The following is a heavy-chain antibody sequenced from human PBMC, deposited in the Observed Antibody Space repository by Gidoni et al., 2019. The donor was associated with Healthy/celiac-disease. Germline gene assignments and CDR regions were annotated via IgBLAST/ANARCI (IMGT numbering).Heavy chain of an antibody. J-gene: IGHJ6*02. CDR3: ARSSSLYYYDSSGPSMDV. D-gene: IGHD3-22*01. CDR2: IYSGGST. CDR1: GLTVSRNH. V-gene: IGHV3-66*01. Sequence: EVQLVESGGGLVQPGGSLRLSCAASGLTVSRNHMSWVRQAPGKGLEWFSVIYSGGSTYYADSVKGRFTISRDNSRNTVYLQMNSLRAEDTAVYYCARSSSLYYYDSSGPSMDVWGQGTTVTVSS.